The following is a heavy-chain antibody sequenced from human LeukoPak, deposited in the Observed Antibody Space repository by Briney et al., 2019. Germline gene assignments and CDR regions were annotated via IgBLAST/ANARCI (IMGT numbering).Heavy chain of an antibody. V-gene: IGHV3-30*18. J-gene: IGHJ4*02. CDR1: GFTFSSYG. CDR2: ISYDGSNK. CDR3: AKGSGEPYYFDY. D-gene: IGHD7-27*01. Sequence: PGGSLRLSCAASGFTFSSYGMHWVRQAPGKGLEWVAVISYDGSNKYYADSVKGRFTISRDNSKNTLYLQMNSLRAEDTAVYYCAKGSGEPYYFDYWGLGTLVTVSS.